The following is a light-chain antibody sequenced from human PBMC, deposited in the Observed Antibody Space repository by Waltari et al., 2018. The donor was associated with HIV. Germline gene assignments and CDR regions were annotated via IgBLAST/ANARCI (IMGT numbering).Light chain of an antibody. CDR3: NSYTTSSTLHVV. J-gene: IGLJ2*01. Sequence: QSALTQPASVSGSPGQSITISCTGTSRDVGGYNYVSWYQHHPGKAPKLRIYDVSNRPSGVSNRSSGSKAGNTASLTISGLQAEDEAEYYCNSYTTSSTLHVVFGGGTKLTVL. CDR2: DVS. V-gene: IGLV2-14*03. CDR1: SRDVGGYNY.